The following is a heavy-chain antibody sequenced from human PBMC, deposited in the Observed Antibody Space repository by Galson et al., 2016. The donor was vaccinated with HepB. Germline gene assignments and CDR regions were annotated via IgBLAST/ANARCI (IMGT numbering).Heavy chain of an antibody. J-gene: IGHJ1*01. V-gene: IGHV3-33*01. CDR2: IWYDGSDQ. CDR3: ATSILAAGIFSD. CDR1: GFSFSTHG. D-gene: IGHD6-13*01. Sequence: SLRLSCAASGFSFSTHGMNWVRQAPGRGLECVAVIWYDGSDQYYADSVKGRFTISRDNSKSILYLQMTSLRAEDTAVYYCATSILAAGIFSDWGQGTLVTVSS.